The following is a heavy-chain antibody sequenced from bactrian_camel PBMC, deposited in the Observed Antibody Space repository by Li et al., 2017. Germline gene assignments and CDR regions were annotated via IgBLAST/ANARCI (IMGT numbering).Heavy chain of an antibody. CDR2: IYYNRGGPT. Sequence: HVQLVESGGGLVQPGGSLRLSCAASGFTDGNYCMGWFRQAPGKEREGVASIYYNRGGPTFYADSVRGRFTISRDIAKNTLYLQMNSLKPEDTAMYFCAADVCVAHATWSPPMSIFSGYDGADIDAAHWVWLLGSGDPGHRL. D-gene: IGHD4*01. J-gene: IGHJ6*01. CDR1: GFTDGNYC. CDR3: AADVCVAHATWSPPMSIFSGYDGADIDAAHWVWL. V-gene: IGHV3S1*01.